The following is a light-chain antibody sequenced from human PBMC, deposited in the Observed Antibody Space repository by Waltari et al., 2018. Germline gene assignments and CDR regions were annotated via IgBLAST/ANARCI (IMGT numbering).Light chain of an antibody. V-gene: IGKV1-9*01. CDR2: AAS. CDR3: QQFNSYPLT. J-gene: IGKJ4*01. CDR1: QGIRSF. Sequence: IQLTQSPSSLSASAGDRVAITCRASQGIRSFLAWYQQKPGKAPKLLIYAASTLQSGVPSRFSGSGSGTDFSLTISILQPEDFATYCCQQFNSYPLTFGGGTKVEIK.